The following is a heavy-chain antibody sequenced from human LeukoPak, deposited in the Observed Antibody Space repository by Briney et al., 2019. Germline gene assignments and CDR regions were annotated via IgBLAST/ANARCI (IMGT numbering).Heavy chain of an antibody. Sequence: SQTLSLTCTVSGGSISSGSYYWSWIRQPAGKGLEWIGYIYYSGSTNYNPSLKSRVTISVDTSKNQFSLKLSSVTAADTAVYYCARGRGYVGYWGQGTLVTVSS. CDR3: ARGRGYVGY. D-gene: IGHD5-12*01. CDR1: GGSISSGSYY. V-gene: IGHV4-61*10. J-gene: IGHJ4*02. CDR2: IYYSGST.